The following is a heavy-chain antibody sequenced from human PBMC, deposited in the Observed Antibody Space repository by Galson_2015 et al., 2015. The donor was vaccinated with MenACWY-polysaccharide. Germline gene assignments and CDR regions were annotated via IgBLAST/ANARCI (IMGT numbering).Heavy chain of an antibody. J-gene: IGHJ6*02. CDR1: GFTFSTYA. CDR2: ISYDGSNT. D-gene: IGHD3-16*01. Sequence: SLRLSCAASGFTFSTYAMHWVRQAPGKGLEWVAVISYDGSNTYYADSMKGGFTISRDNSKNTLYLQMNSLRSEDTAVYYCAKGGLSYAYGMDVWGQGTTVTVSS. CDR3: AKGGLSYAYGMDV. V-gene: IGHV3-30*18.